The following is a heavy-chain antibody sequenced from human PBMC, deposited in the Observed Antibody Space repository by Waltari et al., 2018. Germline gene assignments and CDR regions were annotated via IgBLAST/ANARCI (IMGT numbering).Heavy chain of an antibody. Sequence: QVQLQQSGPGQVKPSETLSLTCAVSGGSLRRCDYQGWIRQPLGKGLEWIGSVSHSGSTYYNPSLKSRVTISIRWSKHQFSLELRSVTAADTAVDFCARDLGGTAVATDAFDIWGQGTMVIVSS. J-gene: IGHJ3*02. CDR2: VSHSGST. V-gene: IGHV4-38-2*02. D-gene: IGHD6-19*01. CDR3: ARDLGGTAVATDAFDI. CDR1: GGSLRRCDY.